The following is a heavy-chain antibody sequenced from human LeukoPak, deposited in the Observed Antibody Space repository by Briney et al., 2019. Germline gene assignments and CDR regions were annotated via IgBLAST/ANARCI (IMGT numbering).Heavy chain of an antibody. CDR2: INPNSGGT. CDR1: GYTFTGYY. J-gene: IGHJ4*02. CDR3: ARGYGSGSYYNVFDY. V-gene: IGHV1-2*02. D-gene: IGHD3-10*01. Sequence: ASVKVSCKASGYTFTGYYMHWVRQAPRQGLEWMGWINPNSGGTNYAQKFQGRVTMTRDTSISTAYMELSSLRSEDTAVYYCARGYGSGSYYNVFDYWGQGTLVTVSS.